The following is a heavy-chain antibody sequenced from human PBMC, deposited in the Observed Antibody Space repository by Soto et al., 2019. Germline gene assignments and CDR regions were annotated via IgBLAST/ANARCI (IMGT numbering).Heavy chain of an antibody. Sequence: PGGSLRLSCAASGFTFSSYGIHWVRQAPGKGLEWVAVVWFDGSKDYYADSVKGRFTVSRDNSKNTLYLQMNSLRAEDTAVYYCARVDVECFDYWGHGTLVTVSS. J-gene: IGHJ4*01. V-gene: IGHV3-33*01. CDR1: GFTFSSYG. CDR3: ARVDVECFDY. D-gene: IGHD3-3*01. CDR2: VWFDGSKD.